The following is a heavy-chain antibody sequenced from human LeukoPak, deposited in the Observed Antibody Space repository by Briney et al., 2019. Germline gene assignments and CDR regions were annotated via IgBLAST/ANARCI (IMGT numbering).Heavy chain of an antibody. CDR1: GGSISSYY. Sequence: SESLSLTCTVSGGSISSYYWSWIRQPAGKGLEWIGRIYTSGSTNYNPSLKSRVTMSVDMSKNQFSLKLSSVTAADTAVYYCARGSAAYCGGDCYPDYYYYYMDVWGKGTTVTVSS. V-gene: IGHV4-4*07. CDR3: ARGSAAYCGGDCYPDYYYYYMDV. D-gene: IGHD2-21*02. J-gene: IGHJ6*03. CDR2: IYTSGST.